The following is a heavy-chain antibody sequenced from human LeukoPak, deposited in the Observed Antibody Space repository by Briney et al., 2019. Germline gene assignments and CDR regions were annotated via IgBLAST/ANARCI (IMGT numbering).Heavy chain of an antibody. CDR2: ISGSGGST. CDR3: AKVSSGWGGGFDY. D-gene: IGHD6-19*01. V-gene: IGHV3-23*01. J-gene: IGHJ4*02. Sequence: GGSLRLSCAASGFTFSSYAMSWVRQAPGKGLEWVSAISGSGGSTYYADSVKGRFTISRDNSKNTLYLQMNSLRAEGTAVYYCAKVSSGWGGGFDYWGQGTLVTVSS. CDR1: GFTFSSYA.